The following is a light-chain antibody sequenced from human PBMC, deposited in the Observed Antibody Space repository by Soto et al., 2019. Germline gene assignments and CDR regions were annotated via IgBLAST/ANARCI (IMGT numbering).Light chain of an antibody. CDR1: SSDVGGYNY. Sequence: QSVLTQPASVSGSPGQSITISCTGTSSDVGGYNYVSWYQQHPGKAPKLIIYEVSNRPSGVSKRFSGSKSGNTASLTISGLQAEDEADYYCSSYTSSSTRVFGGGTKLTVL. J-gene: IGLJ2*01. CDR3: SSYTSSSTRV. V-gene: IGLV2-14*01. CDR2: EVS.